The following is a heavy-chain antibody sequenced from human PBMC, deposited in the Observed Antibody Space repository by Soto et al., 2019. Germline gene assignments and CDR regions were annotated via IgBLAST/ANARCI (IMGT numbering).Heavy chain of an antibody. V-gene: IGHV3-48*03. J-gene: IGHJ6*02. CDR1: GFTFSRYG. D-gene: IGHD3-10*01. CDR2: ISSSGGTI. Sequence: PGGSLRLSCAASGFTFSRYGMNWVRQAPGKGLEWVSYISSSGGTIHYADSVKGRFTISRDDAKNSLYLQMKSLRAEDTAVYDCAWGAGSYPIRMDVWGQGTTVTVSS. CDR3: AWGAGSYPIRMDV.